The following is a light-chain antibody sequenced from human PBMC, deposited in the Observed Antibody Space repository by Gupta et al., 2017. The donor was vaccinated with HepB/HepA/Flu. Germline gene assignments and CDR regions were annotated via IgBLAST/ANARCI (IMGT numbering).Light chain of an antibody. CDR3: QQYNNWPPLT. CDR1: QSVSSN. V-gene: IGKV3-15*01. CDR2: GAS. J-gene: IGKJ4*01. Sequence: EIVMTQSPAPLSVSPGERATLSCRASQSVSSNLAWYQQKPGQAPRPLIYGASTRATGITARFSGSGSGTEFTLTISSLQSEDFAVYYCQQYNNWPPLTFGGGTKVEIK.